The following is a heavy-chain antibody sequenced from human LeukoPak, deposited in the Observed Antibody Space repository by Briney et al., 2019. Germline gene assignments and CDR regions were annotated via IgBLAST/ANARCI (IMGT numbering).Heavy chain of an antibody. V-gene: IGHV4-4*07. J-gene: IGHJ5*02. CDR3: AMQHSSGYYNWFDP. CDR1: GGSISSYY. CDR2: IYTSGTT. Sequence: PSGTLSLTCTVSGGSISSYYWSWIRQPAGKGLEWIGRIYTSGTTNYNPSLKSRLTMSVDTSKNQFSLKLSSVTAADTAMYYCAMQHSSGYYNWFDPWGQGTLVTVSS. D-gene: IGHD3-22*01.